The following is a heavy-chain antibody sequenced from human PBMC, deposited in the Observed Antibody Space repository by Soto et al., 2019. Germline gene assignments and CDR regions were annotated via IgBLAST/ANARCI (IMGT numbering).Heavy chain of an antibody. J-gene: IGHJ4*02. CDR1: GGPFSSYG. CDR3: ARDGTIQMANFDF. CDR2: IIPLFGTP. V-gene: IGHV1-69*01. D-gene: IGHD1-1*01. Sequence: QVLLMQSGAEVKKPGSSVKVSCTSSGGPFSSYGISWVRQVPGQGLEWLGGIIPLFGTPSYARKFQDRLTRSADESTTTAYVELSSRTSEDTAMYFCARDGTIQMANFDFWGQGTLVTVSS.